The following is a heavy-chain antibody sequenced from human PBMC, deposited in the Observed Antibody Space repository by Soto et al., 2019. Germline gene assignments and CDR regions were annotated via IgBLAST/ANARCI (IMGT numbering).Heavy chain of an antibody. CDR1: GGSFSGYY. D-gene: IGHD3-10*01. CDR3: ARGYRYYYGSGSYYNGYYFDY. V-gene: IGHV4-34*01. J-gene: IGHJ4*02. CDR2: INHSGST. Sequence: SETLSLTCAVYGGSFSGYYWSWIRQPPGKWLEWIGEINHSGSTNYNPSLKSRVTIPVDTSKNQFSLKLSSVTAADTAVYYCARGYRYYYGSGSYYNGYYFDYWGQGXLVTVSS.